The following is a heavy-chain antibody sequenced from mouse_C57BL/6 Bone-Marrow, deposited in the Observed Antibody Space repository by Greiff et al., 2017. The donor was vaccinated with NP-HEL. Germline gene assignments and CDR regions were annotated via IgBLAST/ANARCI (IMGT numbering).Heavy chain of an antibody. V-gene: IGHV5-9*01. CDR3: ARREIFAY. CDR2: ISGGGGNT. CDR1: GFTFSSYT. D-gene: IGHD5-1-1*01. Sequence: EVKLQESGGGLVKPGGSLKLSCAASGFTFSSYTMSWVRQTPEKRLEWVATISGGGGNTYYPDSVKGRFTISRDNAKNTLYLQMSSLRSEDTALYYCARREIFAYWGQGTLVTVSA. J-gene: IGHJ3*01.